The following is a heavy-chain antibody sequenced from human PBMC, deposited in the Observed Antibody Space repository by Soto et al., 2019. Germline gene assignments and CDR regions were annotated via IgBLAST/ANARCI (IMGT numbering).Heavy chain of an antibody. CDR3: ARDPPGYCSGGSCLSP. CDR1: GYTFTGYY. CDR2: INPNSGDT. D-gene: IGHD2-15*01. V-gene: IGHV1-2*04. J-gene: IGHJ5*02. Sequence: ASVKVSCKASGYTFTGYYMHWVRQAPGQRLEWMGWINPNSGDTNYAQKFQGWVTMTRDTSMSTAYMELSSLRSEDTAVYYCARDPPGYCSGGSCLSPWGQGTLVTVSS.